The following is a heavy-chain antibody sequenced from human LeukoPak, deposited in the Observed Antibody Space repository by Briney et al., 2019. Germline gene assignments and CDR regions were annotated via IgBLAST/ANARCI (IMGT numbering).Heavy chain of an antibody. CDR2: ISSSGSAI. V-gene: IGHV3-48*03. J-gene: IGHJ4*02. D-gene: IGHD3-10*01. CDR3: ARGSRSLWFGELLPQTPYYFDY. CDR1: GFTLSSYE. Sequence: GGSLRLSCAASGFTLSSYEMNWVRQPPGKGLEWVSYISSSGSAIYYADSVKGRFTISRDNAKNSLYLQMDSLRAEDTAVYYCARGSRSLWFGELLPQTPYYFDYWGQGTLVIVSS.